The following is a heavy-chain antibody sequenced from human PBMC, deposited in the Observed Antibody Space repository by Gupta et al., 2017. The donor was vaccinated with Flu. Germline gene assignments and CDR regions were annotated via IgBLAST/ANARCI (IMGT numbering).Heavy chain of an antibody. CDR2: INHSGST. CDR3: ARGLGSSGGCAFDI. CDR1: GGSFSGYY. J-gene: IGHJ3*02. D-gene: IGHD3-22*01. V-gene: IGHV4-34*01. Sequence: QVQLQQWGAGLLKPSETLSLTCAVYGGSFSGYYWSWIRQPPGKGLEWIGEINHSGSTNYNPSLKSRVTISVDTSKNQFSLKLSSVTAADTAVYYCARGLGSSGGCAFDIWGQGTMVTVSS.